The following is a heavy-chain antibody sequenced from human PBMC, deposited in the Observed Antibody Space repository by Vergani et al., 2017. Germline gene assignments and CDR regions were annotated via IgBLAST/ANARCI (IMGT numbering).Heavy chain of an antibody. CDR2: IRSKAYGGTT. D-gene: IGHD1-20*01. CDR3: TRARYNWNPGY. J-gene: IGHJ4*02. V-gene: IGHV3-49*04. CDR1: GFTFGDYA. Sequence: EVQLVESGGGLVQPGRSLRLSCTASGFTFGDYAMSWVRQAPGKGLEWVGFIRSKAYGGTTEYAASVKGRFTISRDDSKSIAYLQMNSLKTEDTAVYYCTRARYNWNPGYWGQGTLVTVSS.